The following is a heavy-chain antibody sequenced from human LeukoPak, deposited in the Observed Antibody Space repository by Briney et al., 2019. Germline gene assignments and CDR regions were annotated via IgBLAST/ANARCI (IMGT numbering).Heavy chain of an antibody. CDR1: GFTFSSYG. D-gene: IGHD6-13*01. CDR3: ARDSWRAAAGNFYY. J-gene: IGHJ4*02. Sequence: GRSLRLSCAASGFTFSSYGMHWVRQAPGKGLEWVAVIWYDGSNKYYADSVKGRFTISRDNSKNTLYLQMNSLRAEDTAVYYCARDSWRAAAGNFYYWGQGTLVTVSS. CDR2: IWYDGSNK. V-gene: IGHV3-33*01.